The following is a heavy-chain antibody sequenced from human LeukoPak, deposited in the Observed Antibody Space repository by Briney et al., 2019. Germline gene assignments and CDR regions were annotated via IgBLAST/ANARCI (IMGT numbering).Heavy chain of an antibody. CDR1: GFTFSSYA. J-gene: IGHJ5*02. CDR2: ISGSGGST. D-gene: IGHD5-12*01. V-gene: IGHV3-23*01. CDR3: AKEPRENSGYYVSGWFDP. Sequence: PGESLRLSCAASGFTFSSYAMSWVRQAPGKGLEWVSAISGSGGSTYYADSVKGRCTISRDNSKNTLFLQMNSLRADDTAVYYCAKEPRENSGYYVSGWFDPWGQGTLVTVSS.